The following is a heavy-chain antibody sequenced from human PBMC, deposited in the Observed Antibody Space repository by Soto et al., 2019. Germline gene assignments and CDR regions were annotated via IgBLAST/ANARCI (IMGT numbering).Heavy chain of an antibody. Sequence: LSSASSGYTFNISAIHVARQATGKGLEWVAVISYDGSNKYYADSVKGRFTISRDNSKNTLYLQMNSLRAEDTAVYYCARDRVPGTTSGMDVWGQGTTVTVSS. CDR1: GYTFNISA. J-gene: IGHJ6*02. D-gene: IGHD1-1*01. CDR2: ISYDGSNK. V-gene: IGHV3-30-3*01. CDR3: ARDRVPGTTSGMDV.